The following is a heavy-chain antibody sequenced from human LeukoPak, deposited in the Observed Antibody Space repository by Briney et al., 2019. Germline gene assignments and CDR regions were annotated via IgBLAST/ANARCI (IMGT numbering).Heavy chain of an antibody. CDR2: MNPNSGNT. D-gene: IGHD2-2*01. CDR3: ARAVRYCSSNSCHYYFDY. V-gene: IGHV1-8*03. CDR1: GYTFTSYD. Sequence: ASVKVSCKASGYTFTSYDINWVRQATGQGLEWMGWMNPNSGNTGYAQKFQGRVTITRNTSISTAYMELSSLRSEDTAVYYCARAVRYCSSNSCHYYFDYWGQGTLVTVSS. J-gene: IGHJ4*02.